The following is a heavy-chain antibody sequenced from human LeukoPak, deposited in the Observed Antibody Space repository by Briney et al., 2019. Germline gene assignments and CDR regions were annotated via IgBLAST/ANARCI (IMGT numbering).Heavy chain of an antibody. CDR2: IDTAGDT. V-gene: IGHV3-13*04. CDR1: GCTFSSYV. J-gene: IGHJ3*02. CDR3: ARDYSGENVIHI. D-gene: IGHD3-16*01. Sequence: GGSLRHSCAASGCTFSSYVRHWVRQATGKGLEWVSAIDTAGDTYYPGSVRGRFTISREDAKNSLYLQMNNLRAGDTAVYYCARDYSGENVIHIWGQGTMVTVSS.